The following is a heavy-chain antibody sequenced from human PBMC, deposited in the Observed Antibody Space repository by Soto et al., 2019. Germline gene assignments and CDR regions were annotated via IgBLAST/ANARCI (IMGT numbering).Heavy chain of an antibody. Sequence: EVQLVESGGGLVQPGGSLRLSCAVSGFTFSSYSMNWVRQAPGKGLEWVSYISSGSGTTYYADSVKGRFSISRDNANNSLDLQMNSLRGEDTALSSCANIGTYLRMDVWGQGTTVTVSS. V-gene: IGHV3-48*01. J-gene: IGHJ6*02. CDR1: GFTFSSYS. CDR3: ANIGTYLRMDV. CDR2: ISSGSGTT. D-gene: IGHD3-10*01.